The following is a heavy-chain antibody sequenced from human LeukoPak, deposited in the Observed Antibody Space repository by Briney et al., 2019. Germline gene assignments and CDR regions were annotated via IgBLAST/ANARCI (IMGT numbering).Heavy chain of an antibody. V-gene: IGHV3-30*02. CDR2: IQYDGTVE. CDR3: GRGAAVAVDH. Sequence: GGSLRLSCAASGFTLTDYNIHWVRQAPGRGLEYVAFIQYDGTVEYYADSVKGRFTMSRDKSKNTLYLHVNSLRREDTAVYFCGRGAAVAVDHWRQGTLVSVSS. J-gene: IGHJ4*02. CDR1: GFTLTDYN. D-gene: IGHD6-19*01.